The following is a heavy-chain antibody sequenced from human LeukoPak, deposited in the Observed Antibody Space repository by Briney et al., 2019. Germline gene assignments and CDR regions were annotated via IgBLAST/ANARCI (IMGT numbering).Heavy chain of an antibody. CDR3: ARGLDDFSEGEGEYYHYLDV. J-gene: IGHJ6*03. CDR2: IYTSGNT. D-gene: IGHD3-3*01. CDR1: GDSISAYY. V-gene: IGHV4-4*07. Sequence: SETLSLTCTVSGDSISAYYWNWIRQPPGRGLEWIGRIYTSGNTNYNPSLKSRVSISLATSKNQLSLTMNSVTAADTAVYSCARGLDDFSEGEGEYYHYLDVWGKGTTVIVSS.